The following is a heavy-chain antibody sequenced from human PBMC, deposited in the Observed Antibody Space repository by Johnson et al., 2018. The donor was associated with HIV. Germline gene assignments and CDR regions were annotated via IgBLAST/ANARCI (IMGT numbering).Heavy chain of an antibody. CDR2: INWNGGST. CDR1: GFTFDDYG. J-gene: IGHJ3*02. CDR3: ARDSEIAARRKRGAFDI. D-gene: IGHD6-6*01. V-gene: IGHV3-20*04. Sequence: VQLVESGGGVVRPGGSLRLSCAASGFTFDDYGMSWVRQAPGKGLEWVSGINWNGGSTGYADSVTGRFIISRDNSKNTLYLQMNSLRAEDTAVYYCARDSEIAARRKRGAFDIWGQGTMVTVSS.